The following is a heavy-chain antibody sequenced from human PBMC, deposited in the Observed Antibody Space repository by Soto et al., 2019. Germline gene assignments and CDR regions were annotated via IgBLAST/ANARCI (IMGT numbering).Heavy chain of an antibody. V-gene: IGHV3-23*01. J-gene: IGHJ5*02. Sequence: GGSLRLSCAASGFTFSSYAMSWVRQAPGKGLEWVSAISGSGGSTYYADSVKGRFTISRDNSKNTLYLQMNSLRAEDTAVYYCAKDHDYGSGSYNDNWFDPWGQGTLVTVSS. CDR2: ISGSGGST. D-gene: IGHD3-10*01. CDR1: GFTFSSYA. CDR3: AKDHDYGSGSYNDNWFDP.